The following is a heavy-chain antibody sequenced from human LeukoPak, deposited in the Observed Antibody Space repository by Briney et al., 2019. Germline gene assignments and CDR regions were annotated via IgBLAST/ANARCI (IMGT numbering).Heavy chain of an antibody. CDR2: IIPILGIA. J-gene: IGHJ4*02. D-gene: IGHD3-10*01. CDR3: ARVAMGWFGEDYFDY. V-gene: IGHV1-69*04. Sequence: ASVKVSCKASGGTFSSYAISWVRQAPGQGLEWMGRIIPILGIANYAQKFQGRVTITADKSTSTAYMELSSLRPEDTAVYYCARVAMGWFGEDYFDYWGQGTLVTVSS. CDR1: GGTFSSYA.